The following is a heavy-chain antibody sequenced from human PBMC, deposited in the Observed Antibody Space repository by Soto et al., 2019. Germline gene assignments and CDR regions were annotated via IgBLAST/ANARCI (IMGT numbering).Heavy chain of an antibody. J-gene: IGHJ6*02. CDR2: ISYDGSNK. Sequence: QVQLVESGGGVVQPGRSLRLSCAASGFTFSNYGMHWVRQAPGKGLEWVAVISYDGSNKYYADSVKGRFTISRDNSKNTLYLKMNSLRAKDTAVYYCARDRRPNYYYGMDVWGQGTTVTVSS. D-gene: IGHD6-25*01. V-gene: IGHV3-30*03. CDR1: GFTFSNYG. CDR3: ARDRRPNYYYGMDV.